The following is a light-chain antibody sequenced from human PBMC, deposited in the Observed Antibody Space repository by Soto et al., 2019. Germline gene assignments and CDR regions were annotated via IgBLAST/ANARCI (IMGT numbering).Light chain of an antibody. Sequence: QSVLTQPPSASGTPGQRVTISCSGSSSNIGSNYVYWYQQLPGTAPKLLIYRNNQRPSGVPDRFSGSKSGTSASLAISGLRSEDGADYYCAAWDDSLSGVYVFGTGTKLTVL. V-gene: IGLV1-47*01. CDR3: AAWDDSLSGVYV. CDR2: RNN. CDR1: SSNIGSNY. J-gene: IGLJ1*01.